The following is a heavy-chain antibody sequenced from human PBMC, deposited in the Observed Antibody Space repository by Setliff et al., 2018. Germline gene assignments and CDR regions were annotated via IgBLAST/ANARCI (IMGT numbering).Heavy chain of an antibody. CDR2: ISAYIGNT. CDR1: GYTFTSYG. V-gene: IGHV1-18*01. J-gene: IGHJ4*02. CDR3: ARDPGWFGELLGYFDY. D-gene: IGHD3-10*01. Sequence: RASVKVSCKASGYTFTSYGISWVRQAPGQGLEWMGWISAYIGNTNYAQKLQGRVTMTTDTSTSTAYMELRSLRSDDTAVYYCARDPGWFGELLGYFDYWGQGTLVTVSS.